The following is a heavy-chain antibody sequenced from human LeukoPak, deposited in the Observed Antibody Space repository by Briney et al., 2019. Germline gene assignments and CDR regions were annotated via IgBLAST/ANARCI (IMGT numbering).Heavy chain of an antibody. Sequence: SETLSLTCTVSGGSISSSSYFWSWNRQHPGKGLEWIGYIYYTGSTYYNPSLKSRATITVDTSNDQLSLKLSSVTAADTAVYYCARYSSRSFYFDYWGQGTLVTVSS. CDR1: GGSISSSSYF. V-gene: IGHV4-31*03. D-gene: IGHD3-22*01. J-gene: IGHJ4*02. CDR3: ARYSSRSFYFDY. CDR2: IYYTGST.